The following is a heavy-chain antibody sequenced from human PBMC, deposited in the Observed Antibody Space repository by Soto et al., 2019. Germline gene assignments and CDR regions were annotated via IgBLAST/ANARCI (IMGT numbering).Heavy chain of an antibody. D-gene: IGHD6-13*01. J-gene: IGHJ6*02. CDR2: ISSSGSTI. CDR3: ARDLSGYSSSWAGMDV. CDR1: GFTFSSYE. V-gene: IGHV3-48*03. Sequence: GGSLRLSCSASGFTFSSYEMNWVRQAPGKGLEWVSYISSSGSTIYYADSVKGRFTISRDNAKNSLYLQMNSLRAEDTAVYYCARDLSGYSSSWAGMDVWGQGTTVTVSS.